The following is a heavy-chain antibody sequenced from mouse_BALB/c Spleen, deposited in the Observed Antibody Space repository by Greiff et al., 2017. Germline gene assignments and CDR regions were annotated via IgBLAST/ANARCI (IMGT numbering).Heavy chain of an antibody. CDR1: GDSITSCY. J-gene: IGHJ2*01. CDR3: ARWFDYDYYFDY. D-gene: IGHD2-4*01. CDR2: ISYSGST. V-gene: IGHV3-8*02. Sequence: EVKLQESGPSLVKPSQTLSLTCSVTGDSITSCYWNWIRKFPGNKLEYMGYISYSGSTYYNPSLKSRISITRDTSKNQYYLQLNSVTTEDTATYYCARWFDYDYYFDYWGQGTTLTVSS.